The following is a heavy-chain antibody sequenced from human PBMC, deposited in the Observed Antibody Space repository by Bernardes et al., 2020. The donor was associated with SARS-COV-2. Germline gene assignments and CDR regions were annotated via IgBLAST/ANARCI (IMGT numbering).Heavy chain of an antibody. CDR3: ATVVGYSYGGGWFDP. CDR2: ISGDEGNT. D-gene: IGHD5-12*01. V-gene: IGHV1-18*01. CDR1: GYTFTSYG. Sequence: ASVKVSCKASGYTFTSYGIIWVRQAPGQGLEWMGWISGDEGNTNYAHKFHGRVTMTTDTSTSTAHMELRSLRSDDPAVYYCATVVGYSYGGGWFDPWGQGTLVTVSS. J-gene: IGHJ5*02.